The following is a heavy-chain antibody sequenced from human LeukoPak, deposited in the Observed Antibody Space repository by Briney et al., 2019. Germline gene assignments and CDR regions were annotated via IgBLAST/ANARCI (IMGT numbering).Heavy chain of an antibody. CDR3: AKGSDGSHYSPSDY. CDR1: GFTFSKYA. J-gene: IGHJ4*02. Sequence: GGSLRLSCAASGFTFSKYAMSWVRQPPGKGLEWVSVISGGEGSAYYADSVKGRSTISRDNSKNTLYLQLNSLRAEDTAVYYCAKGSDGSHYSPSDYRGQGTLVTVSS. D-gene: IGHD2-15*01. CDR2: ISGGEGSA. V-gene: IGHV3-23*01.